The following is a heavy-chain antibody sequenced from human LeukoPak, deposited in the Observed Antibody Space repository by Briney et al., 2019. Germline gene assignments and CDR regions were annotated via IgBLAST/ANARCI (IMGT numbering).Heavy chain of an antibody. CDR1: GFTFSSYS. Sequence: TGGSLRLSCAASGFTFSSYSMNWVRQAPGKGLEWVSSISSSSSYIYYADSVKGRFTISRDNAKNSLYLQMNSLRAEGTAVYYCARDLRTMVRGVIGYWGQGTLVTVSS. CDR3: ARDLRTMVRGVIGY. J-gene: IGHJ4*02. CDR2: ISSSSSYI. D-gene: IGHD3-10*01. V-gene: IGHV3-21*01.